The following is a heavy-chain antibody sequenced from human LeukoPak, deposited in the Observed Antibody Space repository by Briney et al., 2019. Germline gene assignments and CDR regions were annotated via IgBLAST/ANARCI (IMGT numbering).Heavy chain of an antibody. CDR2: IYYSGGT. CDR3: ARGFWDSGSYCGIDV. CDR1: GGSISGDY. Sequence: SETLSLTCTVPGGSISGDYSSWIRQPPGKGLEWVGYIYYSGGTTYNPSLKSRGTISVDTSKTQFSLTLSSVTAADTAVYYCARGFWDSGSYCGIDVWGQGTTVSVSS. D-gene: IGHD1-26*01. J-gene: IGHJ6*02. V-gene: IGHV4-59*01.